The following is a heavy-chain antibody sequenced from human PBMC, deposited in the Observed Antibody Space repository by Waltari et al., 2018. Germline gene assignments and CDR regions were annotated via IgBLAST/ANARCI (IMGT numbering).Heavy chain of an antibody. V-gene: IGHV4-4*07. J-gene: IGHJ5*02. CDR2: IYTSGST. D-gene: IGHD6-13*01. Sequence: QVQLQESGPGLVKPSETLSLTCTVSGGSISSYYWSWIRQPAGKGLEWIGRIYTSGSTNYNPSLKSRVTMSVDTSKNQFSLKLSSVTAADTAVYYCAREGDQLVLDWFDPWGQGTLVTVSS. CDR1: GGSISSYY. CDR3: AREGDQLVLDWFDP.